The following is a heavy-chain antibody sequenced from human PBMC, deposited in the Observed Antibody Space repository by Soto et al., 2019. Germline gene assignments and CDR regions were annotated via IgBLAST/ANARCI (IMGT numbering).Heavy chain of an antibody. J-gene: IGHJ4*02. CDR3: ARGELATIAYFDC. Sequence: SVKVSCKASGYTFTSYGISWVRQAPGQGLEWMGGITPVFGAPNYAQKFQGRVTITADKSTRTAYMELRSLRSEDTAVYYCARGELATIAYFDCWGQGTQVTVSS. V-gene: IGHV1-69*06. CDR1: GYTFTSYG. CDR2: ITPVFGAP. D-gene: IGHD5-12*01.